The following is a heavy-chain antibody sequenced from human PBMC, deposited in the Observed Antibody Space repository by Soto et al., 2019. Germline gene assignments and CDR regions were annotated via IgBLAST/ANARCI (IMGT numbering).Heavy chain of an antibody. D-gene: IGHD1-26*01. CDR1: GFTFAGYA. V-gene: IGHV3-23*01. CDR3: AKDRGSGNYGVLKDFEY. J-gene: IGHJ4*02. CDR2: MSGSGAKT. Sequence: EVQLLESGGGLVQPGESLRLSCESSGFTFAGYAINWVRQAPGKGLEWVSAMSGSGAKTFYADSVKGRFTISRDNSKNTVYLQMNSLRGDDTAIYFCAKDRGSGNYGVLKDFEYWGQGTLVTVSS.